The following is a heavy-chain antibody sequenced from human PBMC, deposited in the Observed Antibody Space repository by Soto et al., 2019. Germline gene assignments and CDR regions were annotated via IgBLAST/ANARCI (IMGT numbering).Heavy chain of an antibody. CDR1: GGSISSGGYY. D-gene: IGHD3-3*01. CDR2: IYYSGST. J-gene: IGHJ6*02. V-gene: IGHV4-31*03. Sequence: SETLSLTCTVSGGSISSGGYYWSWIRQHPGKGLEWIGYIYYSGSTYYNPSLKSRVTISVDTSKNQFSLKLSSVTAADTAVYYCARNKSPKYYDFWSGYSPQTNYGMDVWGQGTTVTVSS. CDR3: ARNKSPKYYDFWSGYSPQTNYGMDV.